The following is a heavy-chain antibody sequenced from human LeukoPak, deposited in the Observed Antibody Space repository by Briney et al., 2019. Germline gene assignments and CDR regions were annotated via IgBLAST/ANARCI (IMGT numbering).Heavy chain of an antibody. D-gene: IGHD6-19*01. Sequence: GGSLRLSCTASGFTFSSYAMSWVRQAPGKGLEWVSAISGSGGSTYYADSVKGRFTISRDNSKNTLYLQMNSLRAEDTAVYYCAKPPSTYSSGFYFDYWGQGTLVTVSS. J-gene: IGHJ4*02. CDR2: ISGSGGST. CDR1: GFTFSSYA. V-gene: IGHV3-23*01. CDR3: AKPPSTYSSGFYFDY.